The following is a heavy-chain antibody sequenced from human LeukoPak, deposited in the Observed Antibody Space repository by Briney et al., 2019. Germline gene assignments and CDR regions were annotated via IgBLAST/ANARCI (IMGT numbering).Heavy chain of an antibody. CDR1: GYTFTDSY. J-gene: IGHJ4*02. V-gene: IGHV1-2*02. CDR3: ARDGRLTIFVRGIITEGSPPKN. D-gene: IGHD3-10*01. CDR2: INPKTGGT. Sequence: ASVKVSCKASGYTFTDSYMHWVRQAPGQGLEWMGWINPKTGGTNYAQRFQGRVTMTRDTSIRKAYMELNSLRSDDTAVYYCARDGRLTIFVRGIITEGSPPKNWGQGTLVTVSS.